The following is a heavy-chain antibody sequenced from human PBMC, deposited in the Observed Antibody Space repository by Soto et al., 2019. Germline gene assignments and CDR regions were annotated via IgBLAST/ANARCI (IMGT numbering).Heavy chain of an antibody. CDR1: GYTFTNSG. D-gene: IGHD1-26*01. J-gene: IGHJ4*02. V-gene: IGHV1-18*04. CDR3: ARAELLWEPSDY. CDR2: ISAYNGNT. Sequence: ASVKVSGKASGYTFTNSGITWVRQAPGQGLEWMGWISAYNGNTNYAQKLQGRVTMTTDTSTSTAYMELRSLRSDDTAVYYCARAELLWEPSDYWGQGTLVTAPQ.